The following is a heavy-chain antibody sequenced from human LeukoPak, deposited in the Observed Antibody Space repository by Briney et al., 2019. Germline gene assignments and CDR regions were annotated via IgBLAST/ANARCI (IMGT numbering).Heavy chain of an antibody. CDR1: GFTFSSYA. V-gene: IGHV3-23*01. D-gene: IGHD1-26*01. J-gene: IGHJ4*02. Sequence: GGSLRLSCAASGFTFSSYAMSRVPHAPGKGLEWVSAISGSGGSTYYADSVKGRFTISRDNSKNTLYLQMNSLRAEDTAVYYCAKVMMWELRDYFDYWGQGTLVTVSS. CDR2: ISGSGGST. CDR3: AKVMMWELRDYFDY.